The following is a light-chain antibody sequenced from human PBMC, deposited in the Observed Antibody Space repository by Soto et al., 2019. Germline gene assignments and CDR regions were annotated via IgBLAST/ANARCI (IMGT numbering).Light chain of an antibody. CDR2: DVT. CDR1: SSDVGGYKY. V-gene: IGLV2-14*03. CDR3: SSYTSSTTLV. Sequence: QSALTQPASVSGSPGQSITISCTGTSSDVGGYKYVSWYQQHPGKAPKLLIYDVTDRPSGVSNRFSGSTSGNTASLTISGLQAGDEADYYCSSYTSSTTLVFETGTKVTVL. J-gene: IGLJ1*01.